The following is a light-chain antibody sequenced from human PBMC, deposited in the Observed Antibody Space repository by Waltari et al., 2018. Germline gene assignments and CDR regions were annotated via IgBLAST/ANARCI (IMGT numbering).Light chain of an antibody. V-gene: IGKV3-11*01. J-gene: IGKJ5*01. Sequence: EIVLTQSPATLSLSPGERATLSCRASESVSNYLVWDQQKPGQAPRLLLFDASNRATGIPARFSGRGSGTDFTLTISSLEPEDFAVYYCQQRLKWPPITFGQGTRLEIK. CDR2: DAS. CDR3: QQRLKWPPIT. CDR1: ESVSNY.